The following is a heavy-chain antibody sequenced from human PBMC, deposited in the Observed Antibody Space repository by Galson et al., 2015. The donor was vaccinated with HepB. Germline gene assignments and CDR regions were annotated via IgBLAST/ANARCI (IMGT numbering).Heavy chain of an antibody. CDR1: GFTFSNVW. D-gene: IGHD1-1*01. Sequence: SLRLSCAASGFTFSNVWMSWVRQAPGKGLEWVGRIKNKNEDWATEYAAPVKGRFTISRDDSKNTVYLQMNSLKTEDTAVYYCTTNEAFDIWGQGTMVTVSS. CDR3: TTNEAFDI. J-gene: IGHJ3*02. V-gene: IGHV3-15*01. CDR2: IKNKNEDWAT.